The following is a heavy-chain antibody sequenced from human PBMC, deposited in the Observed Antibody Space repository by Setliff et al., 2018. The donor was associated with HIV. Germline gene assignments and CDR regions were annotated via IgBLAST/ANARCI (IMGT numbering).Heavy chain of an antibody. D-gene: IGHD5-18*01. V-gene: IGHV4-59*01. CDR3: ARDSGYSFGFNYFDY. CDR1: GDSISSYY. Sequence: SETLSLTCTVSGDSISSYYWSWIRQPPGKGLEWIGYIYYSGSTNYNPSLKSRVTISLDMFKNQFSLRLSSVTAADTAAYYCARDSGYSFGFNYFDYWGQGTLVTVSS. CDR2: IYYSGST. J-gene: IGHJ4*02.